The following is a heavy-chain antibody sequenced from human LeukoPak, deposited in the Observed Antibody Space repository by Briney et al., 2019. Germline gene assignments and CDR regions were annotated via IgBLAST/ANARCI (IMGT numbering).Heavy chain of an antibody. V-gene: IGHV1-2*02. Sequence: ASVKVSCKASGYTFTGYYVNWLRQAPGQGLEWMGWINPNSGGTNYAQKFQGRVTMTRDTSISTTYMELSSLTSDDTAVYYCARDQTTVTTTPHYFYGMDVWGQGTTVTVSS. CDR1: GYTFTGYY. D-gene: IGHD4-17*01. CDR3: ARDQTTVTTTPHYFYGMDV. CDR2: INPNSGGT. J-gene: IGHJ6*02.